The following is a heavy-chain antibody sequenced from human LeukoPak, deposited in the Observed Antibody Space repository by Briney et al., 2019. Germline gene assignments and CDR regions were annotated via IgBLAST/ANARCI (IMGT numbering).Heavy chain of an antibody. CDR2: TIPIYGTT. V-gene: IGHV1-69*05. Sequence: SVKVSCKASGGTFASSGIGWVRLAPGQGLVWMGGTIPIYGTTFIAQKFQGRVTLTTDESASTAYMEVNSLRSEDTAVYYCARTLLDSGAGSFFDWWGQGTLVTVSS. D-gene: IGHD3-10*01. CDR1: GGTFASSG. CDR3: ARTLLDSGAGSFFDW. J-gene: IGHJ4*02.